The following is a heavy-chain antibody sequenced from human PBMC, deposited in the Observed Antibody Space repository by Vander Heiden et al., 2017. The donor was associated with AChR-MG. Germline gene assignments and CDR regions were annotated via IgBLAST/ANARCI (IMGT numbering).Heavy chain of an antibody. CDR3: ARERADGEMATTFDY. J-gene: IGHJ4*02. V-gene: IGHV1-69*06. CDR2: IIPIFGTA. Sequence: QVQLVQSGAEVMKPGSSVKGPCKASGRSFSSYAISWVRQAPEQGLEGMGGIIPIFGTANSAQKFQGRVTITADKSTSTAYMELSRIRSEATAVYYCARERADGEMATTFDYWGQGTLVTVSS. CDR1: GRSFSSYA. D-gene: IGHD3-10*01.